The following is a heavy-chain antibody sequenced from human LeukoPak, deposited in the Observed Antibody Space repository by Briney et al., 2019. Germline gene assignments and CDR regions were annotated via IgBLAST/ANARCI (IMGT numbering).Heavy chain of an antibody. CDR2: ISGSGGST. Sequence: GGSLRLSCAASGFSFSNYALSWVRQAPGKGLEWVSVISGSGGSTYYADSVKGRFTISRDNSKSTLYLQMNSLRAEDTAVYYCARDIRESDSSGYYPDDAFDVWGQGTMVTVSS. V-gene: IGHV3-23*01. CDR3: ARDIRESDSSGYYPDDAFDV. J-gene: IGHJ3*01. D-gene: IGHD3-22*01. CDR1: GFSFSNYA.